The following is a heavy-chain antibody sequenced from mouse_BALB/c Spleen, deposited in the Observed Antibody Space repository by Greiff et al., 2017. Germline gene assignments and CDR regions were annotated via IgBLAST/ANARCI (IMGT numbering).Heavy chain of an antibody. CDR1: GYTFTSYW. V-gene: IGHV1-4*01. D-gene: IGHD1-1*01. J-gene: IGHJ1*01. CDR3: ARCSSFWYFDV. Sequence: QVQLQQSGAELVRPGTSVKMSCKASGYTFTSYWMHWVKQRPGQGLEWIGYINPSTGYTEYNQKFKDKATLTADKSSSTAYMQLSSLTSEDSAVYYCARCSSFWYFDVWGAGTTVTVSS. CDR2: INPSTGYT.